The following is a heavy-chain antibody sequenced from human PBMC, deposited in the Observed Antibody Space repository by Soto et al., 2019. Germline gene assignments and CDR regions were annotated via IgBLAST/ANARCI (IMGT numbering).Heavy chain of an antibody. CDR2: ISTYNGIT. CDR1: GYTFTNYG. Sequence: QVQLVQSVAEVKNPRASVNVCCKGSGYTFTNYGIICVRQAPGQGLEWMGWISTYNGITNYAQNLQGRVTMITDTSTSTAYMELRSLRSDDTAVYYCAREATMVRGAPFDPWGQGTLVTVSS. D-gene: IGHD3-10*01. J-gene: IGHJ5*02. CDR3: AREATMVRGAPFDP. V-gene: IGHV1-18*01.